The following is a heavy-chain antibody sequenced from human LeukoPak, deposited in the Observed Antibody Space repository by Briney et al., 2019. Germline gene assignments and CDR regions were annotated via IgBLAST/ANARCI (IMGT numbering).Heavy chain of an antibody. CDR2: ISSSGSTI. D-gene: IGHD2-15*01. V-gene: IGHV3-11*01. CDR3: ARSPRSSSDCSGGSCYLFDY. CDR1: GFTFSDYY. J-gene: IGHJ4*02. Sequence: GGSLRLSCAASGFTFSDYYMSWIRQAPGKGLEWVSYISSSGSTIYYADSVKGRFTISRDNAKNSLYLQMNSLRAEDTAVYYCARSPRSSSDCSGGSCYLFDYWGQGTLVTVSS.